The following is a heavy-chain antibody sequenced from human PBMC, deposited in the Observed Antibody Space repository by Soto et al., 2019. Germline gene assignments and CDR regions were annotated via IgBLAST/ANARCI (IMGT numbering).Heavy chain of an antibody. CDR1: RFTFSSYS. V-gene: IGHV3-48*02. CDR3: ARERIIDFGAYYSSGMDV. Sequence: EVQLVESGGGLVQPGGSLRLSCAASRFTFSSYSMNWVRQAPGKGLEWVSYIDISSSTIYYADSVKGRFTISRDNAKNSLYLQMNSLRDEDTAVYYCARERIIDFGAYYSSGMDVWGQGTTVTVSS. D-gene: IGHD3-3*01. J-gene: IGHJ6*02. CDR2: IDISSSTI.